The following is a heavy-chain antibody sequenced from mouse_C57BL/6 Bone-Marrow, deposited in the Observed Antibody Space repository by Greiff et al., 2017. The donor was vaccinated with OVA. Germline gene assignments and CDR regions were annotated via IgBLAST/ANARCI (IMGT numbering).Heavy chain of an antibody. CDR3: ARHWAYFDY. D-gene: IGHD4-1*01. Sequence: EVKLVESGGDLVKPGGSLKLSCAASGFTFSSYGMSWVRQTPDKRLEWVATISSGGSYTYYPDSVKGLFTISRDNAKNTLYLQMSSLKSEDTAMYYCARHWAYFDYWGQGTTLTVSS. CDR1: GFTFSSYG. CDR2: ISSGGSYT. V-gene: IGHV5-6*01. J-gene: IGHJ2*01.